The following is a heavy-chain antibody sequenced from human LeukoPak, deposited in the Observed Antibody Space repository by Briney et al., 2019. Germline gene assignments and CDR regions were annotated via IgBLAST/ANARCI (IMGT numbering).Heavy chain of an antibody. V-gene: IGHV3-23*01. CDR3: AKDSSGYYLYFDY. CDR1: GFTFTHYG. CDR2: IDTKSSNT. J-gene: IGHJ4*02. D-gene: IGHD3-22*01. Sequence: AGGSLRLSCATSGFTFTHYGMSWLRQAPGKGLEWLSAIDTKSSNTYYADSVRGRFTISRDNSKNTLYLQMNSLRAEDTAVYYCAKDSSGYYLYFDYWGQGTLVTVSS.